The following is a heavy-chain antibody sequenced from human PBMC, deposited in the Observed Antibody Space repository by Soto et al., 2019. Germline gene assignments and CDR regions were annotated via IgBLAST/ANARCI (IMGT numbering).Heavy chain of an antibody. D-gene: IGHD3-9*01. CDR3: AKTGPYDILTYWYLDL. CDR2: IFYSGTT. CDR1: GDSISSSSYY. J-gene: IGHJ2*01. Sequence: ETLSLTCTVSGDSISSSSYYGVWIRQPPGRGLEWIGSIFYSGTTYYNPSLKSRVTISIDTSKNQFSLKLTSVTAADTAVYYCAKTGPYDILTYWYLDLWGRGTLVTVSS. V-gene: IGHV4-39*01.